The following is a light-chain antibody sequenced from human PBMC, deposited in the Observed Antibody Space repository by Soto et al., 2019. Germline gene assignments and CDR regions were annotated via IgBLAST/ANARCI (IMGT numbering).Light chain of an antibody. J-gene: IGLJ1*01. CDR2: DVS. Sequence: QSALTQPASVSGSPGQSITISCTGTSSDVGGYNYVSWYQQHPGKDPKLMIYDVSNRPSGVSNRFSGSKSGNTASLTISGLQAEDEADYYCRSYTSSSTLYVFGTGTKLTVL. CDR3: RSYTSSSTLYV. CDR1: SSDVGGYNY. V-gene: IGLV2-14*01.